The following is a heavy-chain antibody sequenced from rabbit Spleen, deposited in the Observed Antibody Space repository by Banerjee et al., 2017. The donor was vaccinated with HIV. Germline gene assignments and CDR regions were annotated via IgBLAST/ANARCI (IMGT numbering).Heavy chain of an antibody. CDR3: ARDSAGREDFNL. V-gene: IGHV1S40*01. J-gene: IGHJ4*01. D-gene: IGHD4-2*01. CDR1: GFSLSSSYY. Sequence: QSLEESGGGLVQPEGSLTLTCTASGFSLSSSYYMCWVRQAPGKGLEWIACIYTGGSGNTYYASWAKGRFTISKTSSTTVTLQMTSLTAADTATYFCARDSAGREDFNLWGPGTLVTVS. CDR2: IYTGGSGNT.